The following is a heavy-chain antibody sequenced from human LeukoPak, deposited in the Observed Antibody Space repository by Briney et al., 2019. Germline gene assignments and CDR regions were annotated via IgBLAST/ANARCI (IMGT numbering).Heavy chain of an antibody. CDR2: ISGSAYTT. Sequence: GGSLRLSCAASGFTFSNFALTWVRQAPGKGLEWVSSISGSAYTTHYADSVKGRFTISRDNSKNALFLQMNNLRAEDTAVYYCARNRGWQQFDYWGQGTLVTVSS. J-gene: IGHJ4*02. CDR3: ARNRGWQQFDY. CDR1: GFTFSNFA. V-gene: IGHV3-23*01. D-gene: IGHD5-24*01.